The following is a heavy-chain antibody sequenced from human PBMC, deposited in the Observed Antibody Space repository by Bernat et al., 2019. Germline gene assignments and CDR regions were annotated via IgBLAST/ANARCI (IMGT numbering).Heavy chain of an antibody. CDR3: AKYTTPYPYSSSWGSPGWFDP. V-gene: IGHV3-23*04. CDR1: GFTFSSYA. CDR2: ISGSGGST. D-gene: IGHD6-13*01. J-gene: IGHJ5*02. Sequence: EVQLVESGGGLVQPGGSLRLSCAASGFTFSSYAMSWVRQAPGKGLEWVSAISGSGGSTYYADSVKGRFTISRDNSKNTLYLQMNSLRAEDTAVYYCAKYTTPYPYSSSWGSPGWFDPWGQGTLVTVSS.